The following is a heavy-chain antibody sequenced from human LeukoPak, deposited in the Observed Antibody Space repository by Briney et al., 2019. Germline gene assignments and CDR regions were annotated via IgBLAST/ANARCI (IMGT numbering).Heavy chain of an antibody. V-gene: IGHV4-59*08. Sequence: SETLSLTCTVSGGSISNYFWSWIRQSPGKGLEWIGYIYYTGNTNYNPSLESRVIISVDTSKNQFSLKLSSVTAADTAVYYCARHECGGSCYPEDYWGQGTLVTVSP. CDR2: IYYTGNT. CDR3: ARHECGGSCYPEDY. D-gene: IGHD2-15*01. CDR1: GGSISNYF. J-gene: IGHJ4*02.